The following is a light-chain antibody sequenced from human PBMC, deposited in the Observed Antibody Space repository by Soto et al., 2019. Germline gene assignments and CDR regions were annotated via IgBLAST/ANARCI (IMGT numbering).Light chain of an antibody. V-gene: IGKV1-5*01. J-gene: IGKJ1*01. CDR3: QQYNGYSTWT. Sequence: DIQMTQSPSTLSGSVGDRVTITCRASQSISSYLNWYQQKPGKAPKLLIYAASTLQRGVPSRFSGSGSGTEFTLTISSLQPDDFATYYCQQYNGYSTWTFGQGTKVDIK. CDR1: QSISSY. CDR2: AAS.